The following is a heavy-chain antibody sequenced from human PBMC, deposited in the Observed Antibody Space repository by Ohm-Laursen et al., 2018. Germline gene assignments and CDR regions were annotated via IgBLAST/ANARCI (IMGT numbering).Heavy chain of an antibody. CDR1: GFTFDDYA. Sequence: SLRLSCAASGFTFDDYAMHWVRQGPGKGLEWVSAISGSGGSTCYADSVKGRFTISRDNSKNTLDLQMNSLRAEDTAMYYCAKNYYFDSWGQGTLVTVSS. J-gene: IGHJ4*02. CDR2: ISGSGGST. CDR3: AKNYYFDS. V-gene: IGHV3-23*01.